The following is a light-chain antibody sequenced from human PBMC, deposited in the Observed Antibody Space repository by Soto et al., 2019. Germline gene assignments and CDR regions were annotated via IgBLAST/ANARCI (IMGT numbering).Light chain of an antibody. J-gene: IGLJ2*01. Sequence: QSALTQPASLSGSPGQSITISCTETSSDVGGYNYVSWYQQHPGKAPKLMIYEVSNRPSGVSNRFSGSKSVNTASLTISGLQAEDEADYYCSSYTSSSTVVFCGGTQLTVL. CDR3: SSYTSSSTVV. CDR1: SSDVGGYNY. V-gene: IGLV2-14*01. CDR2: EVS.